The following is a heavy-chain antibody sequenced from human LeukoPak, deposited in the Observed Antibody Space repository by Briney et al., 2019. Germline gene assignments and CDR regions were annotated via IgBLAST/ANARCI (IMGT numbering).Heavy chain of an antibody. J-gene: IGHJ4*02. CDR2: IYHSGST. CDR3: ARVDYDSSGYWGFDY. Sequence: SETLSLTCTVSGYSISSGYYWGWIRQPPGKGLEWIGSIYHSGSTYYNPCLKSRVTISVDTSKNQFSLKLSSVTAADTAVYYCARVDYDSSGYWGFDYWGQGTLVTVSS. D-gene: IGHD3-22*01. V-gene: IGHV4-38-2*02. CDR1: GYSISSGYY.